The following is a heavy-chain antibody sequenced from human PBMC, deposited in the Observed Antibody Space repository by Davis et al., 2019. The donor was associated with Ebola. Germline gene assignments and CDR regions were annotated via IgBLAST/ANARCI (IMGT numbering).Heavy chain of an antibody. J-gene: IGHJ4*02. CDR1: GFTFSSYS. CDR3: ARGGELKAIDY. CDR2: ISYDGSNK. Sequence: PGGSLRLSCAASGFTFSSYSMNWVRQAPGKGLEWVAVISYDGSNKYYADSVKGRFTISRDNSKNTLYLQMNSLRAEDTAVYYCARGGELKAIDYWGQGTLVTVSS. V-gene: IGHV3-30*03. D-gene: IGHD3-16*01.